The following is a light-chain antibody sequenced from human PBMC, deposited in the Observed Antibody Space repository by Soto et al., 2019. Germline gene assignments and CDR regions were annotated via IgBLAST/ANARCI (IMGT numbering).Light chain of an antibody. CDR1: ENLNTN. V-gene: IGKV3-20*01. Sequence: EIVLTQSRITLSVSPGERATLSCRASENLNTNLAWYQQRPDHAPRLLIYRASTRTTGIPARFGGRGSGTFFTLTISRLAPEYFAVYYCQHYGRSPQFGQGTKVDIK. CDR2: RAS. CDR3: QHYGRSPQ. J-gene: IGKJ1*01.